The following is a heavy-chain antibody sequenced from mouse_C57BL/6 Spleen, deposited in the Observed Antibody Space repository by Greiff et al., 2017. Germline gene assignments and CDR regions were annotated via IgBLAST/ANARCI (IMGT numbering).Heavy chain of an antibody. CDR2: ISRGSSTI. CDR1: GFTFSDYG. V-gene: IGHV5-17*01. D-gene: IGHD2-1*01. Sequence: EVQLVESGGGLVKPGGSLKLSCAASGFTFSDYGMHWVRQAPEKGLEWVAYISRGSSTIDYADKVKGRFTISRDNAKNTLFLQMTSLRSEDTAMYYCATPGNFYAMDYWGQGTSVTVSS. J-gene: IGHJ4*01. CDR3: ATPGNFYAMDY.